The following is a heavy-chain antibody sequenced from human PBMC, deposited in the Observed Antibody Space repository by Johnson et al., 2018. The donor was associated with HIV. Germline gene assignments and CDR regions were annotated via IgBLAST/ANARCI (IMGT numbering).Heavy chain of an antibody. Sequence: QVQVVESGGGVVQPGRSLRLSCAASGFSFNSSPFHWVRRAPGKGLEWVAHISYDGTTNHYGAYATGRLTISSDNSKNALNLQMNGLRAEEPSLNYCAKYLYDSSGYGAFAIWGQGTMVTVSS. D-gene: IGHD3-22*01. V-gene: IGHV3-30-3*02. CDR1: GFSFNSSP. J-gene: IGHJ3*02. CDR2: ISYDGTTN. CDR3: AKYLYDSSGYGAFAI.